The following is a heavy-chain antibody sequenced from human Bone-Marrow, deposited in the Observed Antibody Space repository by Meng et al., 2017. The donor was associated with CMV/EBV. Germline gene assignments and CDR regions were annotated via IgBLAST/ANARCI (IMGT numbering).Heavy chain of an antibody. CDR2: INPNNGDT. CDR1: GYTFTGYY. Sequence: ASVKVSCKASGYTFTGYYMHWVRQAPGQGLEWMGWINPNNGDTNYAQKFQGRATMTRDTSITTAYMELSRLRSEDTAVYYCARKLYSGYEQGSYYYYYGMDVWGQGTTVTVSS. D-gene: IGHD5-12*01. CDR3: ARKLYSGYEQGSYYYYYGMDV. V-gene: IGHV1-2*02. J-gene: IGHJ6*02.